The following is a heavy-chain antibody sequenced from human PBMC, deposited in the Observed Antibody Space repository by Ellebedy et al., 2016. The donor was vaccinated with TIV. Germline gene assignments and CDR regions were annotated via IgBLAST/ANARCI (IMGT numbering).Heavy chain of an antibody. CDR1: GYTFTSYY. CDR2: INPSGGST. J-gene: IGHJ4*02. CDR3: ARSGASGSYSRAAVPLDY. V-gene: IGHV1-46*03. D-gene: IGHD1-26*01. Sequence: ASVKVSCXASGYTFTSYYMHWVRQAPGQGLEWMGIINPSGGSTSYAQKFQGRVTMTRDTSTSTVYMELSSLRSEDTAVYYCARSGASGSYSRAAVPLDYWGQGTLVTVSS.